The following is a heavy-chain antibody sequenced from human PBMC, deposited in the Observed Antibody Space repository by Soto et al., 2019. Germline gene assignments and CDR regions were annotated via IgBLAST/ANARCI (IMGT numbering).Heavy chain of an antibody. J-gene: IGHJ6*02. V-gene: IGHV1-69*13. CDR3: AREYDFWSGYSQYYYYGMDV. CDR1: GGTFSSYA. D-gene: IGHD3-3*01. Sequence: SVKVSCKASGGTFSSYAISWVRQAPGQGLEWMGGIIPIFGTANYAQKFQGRVTITADESTSTAYMELSSLRSEDTAVYYCAREYDFWSGYSQYYYYGMDVWGQGTTVTVSS. CDR2: IIPIFGTA.